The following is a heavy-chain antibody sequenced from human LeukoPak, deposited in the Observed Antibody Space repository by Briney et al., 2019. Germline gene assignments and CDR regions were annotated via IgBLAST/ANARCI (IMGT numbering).Heavy chain of an antibody. Sequence: PGGSLRLSCAASGFTFSSYAMSWVRQAPGKGLEWVSAISGSGGSTYYADSVKGRFSISRDNSKNTLYLQMNSLRAEDTAVYYCAKDDLDTAMVLPDYDSSGYYAYWGQGTLVTVSS. CDR1: GFTFSSYA. J-gene: IGHJ4*02. D-gene: IGHD3-22*01. CDR3: AKDDLDTAMVLPDYDSSGYYAY. CDR2: ISGSGGST. V-gene: IGHV3-23*01.